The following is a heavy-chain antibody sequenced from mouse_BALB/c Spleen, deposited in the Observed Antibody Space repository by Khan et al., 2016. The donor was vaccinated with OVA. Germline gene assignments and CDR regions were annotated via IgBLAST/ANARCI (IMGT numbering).Heavy chain of an antibody. J-gene: IGHJ4*01. CDR2: INTHSGVP. V-gene: IGHV9-4*02. CDR1: GYTFTTAG. D-gene: IGHD2-14*01. CDR3: ARGGAAYYRNDGGAMEY. Sequence: QIQLVQSGPELKKPGETVRISCKASGYTFTTAGMQWVQKMPGKGLKWIGWINTHSGVPKYAEDFKGRFAFSLKTSASTAYLQITNLKNEDTATYFCARGGAAYYRNDGGAMEYWGQGTSVTVSS.